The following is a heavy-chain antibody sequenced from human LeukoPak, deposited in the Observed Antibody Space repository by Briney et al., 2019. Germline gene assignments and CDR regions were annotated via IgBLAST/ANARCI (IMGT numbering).Heavy chain of an antibody. V-gene: IGHV3-74*01. D-gene: IGHD6-19*01. CDR2: INSDGSST. J-gene: IGHJ4*02. CDR3: ACIAVAGTGSDY. Sequence: GGSLRLSCAASGFTFSSYWMNWVRQAPGKGLVWVSRINSDGSSTSYADSVKGRFTISRDNAKNTLYLQMNSLRAEDTAVYYCACIAVAGTGSDYWGQGTPVTVSS. CDR1: GFTFSSYW.